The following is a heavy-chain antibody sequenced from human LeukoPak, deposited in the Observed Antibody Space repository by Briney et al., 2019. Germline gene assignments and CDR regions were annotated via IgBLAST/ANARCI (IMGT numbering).Heavy chain of an antibody. CDR1: GFTFSSYS. Sequence: TGGSLRLSCAASGFTFSSYSMNWVRQAPGKGLEWVSSISSSSSYIYYADSVKGRFTISRDNSKNTLYLQMNSLRAEDTAVYYCAKDLDALTPVDAFDIWGQGTMVTVSS. V-gene: IGHV3-21*04. J-gene: IGHJ3*02. D-gene: IGHD1-1*01. CDR3: AKDLDALTPVDAFDI. CDR2: ISSSSSYI.